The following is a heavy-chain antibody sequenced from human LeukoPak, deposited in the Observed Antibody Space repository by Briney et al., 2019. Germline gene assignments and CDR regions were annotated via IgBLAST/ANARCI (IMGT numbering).Heavy chain of an antibody. CDR2: ISAYNGNT. Sequence: EASVTVSCTASGYTFTSYGISWVRQAPGQGLEWMGWISAYNGNTNYAQKLQGRVTMTTDTSTSTAYMELRSLRSDVTAVYYCARGPHYDSSGRWAPFDYWGQGTLVTVSS. CDR3: ARGPHYDSSGRWAPFDY. D-gene: IGHD3-22*01. CDR1: GYTFTSYG. J-gene: IGHJ4*02. V-gene: IGHV1-18*01.